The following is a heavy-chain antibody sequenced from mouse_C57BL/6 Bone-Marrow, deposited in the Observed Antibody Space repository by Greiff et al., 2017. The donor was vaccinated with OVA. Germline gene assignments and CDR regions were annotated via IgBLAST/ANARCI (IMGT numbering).Heavy chain of an antibody. CDR2: IYPRSGNT. Sequence: VQLQESGAELARPGASVKLSCKASGYTFTSYGISWVKQRTGQGLEWIGEIYPRSGNTYYNEKFKGKATLTADKSSSTAYMELLSLTSEDSAVYFCARRYYGSARYYFDYWGQGTTLTVSS. D-gene: IGHD1-1*01. J-gene: IGHJ2*01. CDR3: ARRYYGSARYYFDY. CDR1: GYTFTSYG. V-gene: IGHV1-81*01.